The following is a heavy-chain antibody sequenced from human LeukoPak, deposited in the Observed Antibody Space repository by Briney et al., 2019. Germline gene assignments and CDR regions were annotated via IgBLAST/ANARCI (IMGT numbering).Heavy chain of an antibody. CDR3: ARHESLVGATTGFDY. D-gene: IGHD1-26*01. Sequence: GESLKISCKGSGYRFTSYWIGWVRQMPGKGLEWMGIIYPGDSDTRYSPSFQGQVTISADKSISTAYLQWSSLKASDTAMYYCARHESLVGATTGFDYWGQGTLVTVSS. CDR2: IYPGDSDT. J-gene: IGHJ4*02. CDR1: GYRFTSYW. V-gene: IGHV5-51*01.